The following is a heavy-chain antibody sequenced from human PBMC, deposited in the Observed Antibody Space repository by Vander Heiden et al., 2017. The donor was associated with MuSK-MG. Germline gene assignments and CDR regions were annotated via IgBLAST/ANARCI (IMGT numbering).Heavy chain of an antibody. CDR2: INYSGNT. D-gene: IGHD6-19*01. CDR1: GGCISSGDYY. Sequence: QLQLQESGPGLVKSSQTLSPTCSVSGGCISSGDYYWSLIRHPPGKGLEWIGYINYSGNTYYNPYLKSRVTISVDTSKNQFSLNLSSVTAADTAVYYCARVEAAGSGRYYYYYMDVWGKGTTVTVSS. J-gene: IGHJ6*03. V-gene: IGHV4-30-4*01. CDR3: ARVEAAGSGRYYYYYMDV.